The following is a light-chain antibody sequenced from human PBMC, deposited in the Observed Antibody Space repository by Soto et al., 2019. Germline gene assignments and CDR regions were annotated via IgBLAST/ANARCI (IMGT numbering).Light chain of an antibody. Sequence: QPVLTQPPSVSGAPGQRVTISCTGSSSNIGAGYGVHWYIQLPGTAPKLLVYGDSNRPSGVPDRFSGSKSDTSASLAITGLQAEDEADYYCSSYAGSNKSVFGTGTKLTVL. CDR2: GDS. CDR3: SSYAGSNKSV. CDR1: SSNIGAGYG. V-gene: IGLV1-40*01. J-gene: IGLJ1*01.